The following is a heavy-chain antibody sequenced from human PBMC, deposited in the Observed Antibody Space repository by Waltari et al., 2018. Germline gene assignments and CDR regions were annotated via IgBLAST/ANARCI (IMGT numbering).Heavy chain of an antibody. CDR1: GYSFTSYW. J-gene: IGHJ3*02. V-gene: IGHV5-51*03. CDR2: IYPGDSDT. D-gene: IGHD3-22*01. CDR3: ARRFLRFYYYDSSVGAFDI. Sequence: EVQLVQSGAEVKKPGESLKISCKGSGYSFTSYWIGWVRQMPGKGLEWMGIIYPGDSDTRYSPSFQGQVTISADKSISTAYLQWSSLKASDTAMYDCARRFLRFYYYDSSVGAFDIWGQGTMVTVSS.